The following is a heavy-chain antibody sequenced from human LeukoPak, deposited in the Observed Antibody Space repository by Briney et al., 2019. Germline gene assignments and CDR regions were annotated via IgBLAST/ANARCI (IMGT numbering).Heavy chain of an antibody. CDR3: ARDGIAARSVYFGMDV. V-gene: IGHV1-2*02. D-gene: IGHD6-6*01. Sequence: GASVKVSCKASGYPFTGYYMHWVRQAPGQGLEWMGWINPNSGGTNYAQKFQGRVTMTRDTSISTAYMELSRLSSDDTAVYYCARDGIAARSVYFGMDVWGQGTTVTVSS. CDR1: GYPFTGYY. J-gene: IGHJ6*02. CDR2: INPNSGGT.